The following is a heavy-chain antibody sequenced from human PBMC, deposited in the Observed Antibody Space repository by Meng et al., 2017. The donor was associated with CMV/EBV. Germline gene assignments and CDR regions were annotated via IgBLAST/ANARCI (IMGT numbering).Heavy chain of an antibody. CDR1: GGTFRSYA. Sequence: SVKVSCKASGGTFRSYAISWVRQAPGQGLEWMGGIIPIFGTANYAQKFQGRVTITTDEATSTAYMELSSLRAEDTAVYYCARTPQIAAAGGQYAFDIWGQGTMVTVSS. CDR3: ARTPQIAAAGGQYAFDI. V-gene: IGHV1-69*05. D-gene: IGHD6-13*01. CDR2: IIPIFGTA. J-gene: IGHJ3*02.